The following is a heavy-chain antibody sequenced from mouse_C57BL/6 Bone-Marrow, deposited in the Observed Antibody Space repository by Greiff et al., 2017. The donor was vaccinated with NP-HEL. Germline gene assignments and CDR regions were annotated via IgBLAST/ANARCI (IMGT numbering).Heavy chain of an antibody. Sequence: QVHVKQPGAELVRPGSSVKLSCKASGYTFTSYWMHWVKQRPIQGLEWIGNIDPSDSETHYNQKFKDKATLTVDKSSSTAYMQLSSLTSEDSAVYYCARSDITTVVHWYFDVWGTGTTVTVSS. V-gene: IGHV1-52*01. D-gene: IGHD1-1*01. CDR1: GYTFTSYW. CDR3: ARSDITTVVHWYFDV. CDR2: IDPSDSET. J-gene: IGHJ1*03.